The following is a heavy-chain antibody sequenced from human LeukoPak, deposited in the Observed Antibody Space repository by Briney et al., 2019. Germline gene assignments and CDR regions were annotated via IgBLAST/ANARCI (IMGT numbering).Heavy chain of an antibody. CDR3: ARGQLADWFDP. Sequence: SETLSLTCTVSGGSISSSSYYWGWIRQPPGKGLEWIGSIYYSGSTYYNPSLKSRVTISVDTSKNQFSLKLSSVTAADTAVYYCARGQLADWFDPWGQGTRVTVSS. CDR1: GGSISSSSYY. D-gene: IGHD6-6*01. V-gene: IGHV4-39*07. CDR2: IYYSGST. J-gene: IGHJ5*02.